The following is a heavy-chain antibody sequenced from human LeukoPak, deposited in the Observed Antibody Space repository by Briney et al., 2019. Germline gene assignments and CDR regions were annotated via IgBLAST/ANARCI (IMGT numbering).Heavy chain of an antibody. V-gene: IGHV1-69*13. Sequence: ASVKVSCKASGGTFSSYAISWVRQAPGQGLEWMGGIIPIFGTANYAQKFQGGVTITADESTSTAYMELSSLRSEDTAVYYCARDSRDLGGTNDYWGQGTLVTVSS. CDR3: ARDSRDLGGTNDY. J-gene: IGHJ4*02. D-gene: IGHD3-16*01. CDR2: IIPIFGTA. CDR1: GGTFSSYA.